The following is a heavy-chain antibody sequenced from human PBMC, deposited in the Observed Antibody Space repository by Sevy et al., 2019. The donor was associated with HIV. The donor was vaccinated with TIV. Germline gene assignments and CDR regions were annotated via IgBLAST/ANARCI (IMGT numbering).Heavy chain of an antibody. V-gene: IGHV3-33*06. J-gene: IGHJ4*02. Sequence: GGSLRLSCAASGFPFSTYAMHWVRQAPGKGLEWVAVICNDGSNNYHADSVKGRFTTSRDNSNKTLDRQMDSPRAAATAVYYCGKSGRIVVAGTTRYFDSWGQGTLVTVSS. CDR3: GKSGRIVVAGTTRYFDS. D-gene: IGHD6-19*01. CDR1: GFPFSTYA. CDR2: ICNDGSNN.